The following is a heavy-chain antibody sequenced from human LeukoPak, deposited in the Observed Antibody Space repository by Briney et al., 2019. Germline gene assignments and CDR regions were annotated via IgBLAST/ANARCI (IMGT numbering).Heavy chain of an antibody. CDR2: IKQDGSEK. J-gene: IGHJ4*02. Sequence: GGSLRLSCAASGFTFSTYWMSWVRQAPGKGLEWVANIKQDGSEKYYVDSVKGRFTISRDDAKNSLYLQMNSLRAEDTAMYYCARDSAGNDYWGQGTLVTVSS. D-gene: IGHD6-13*01. CDR1: GFTFSTYW. V-gene: IGHV3-7*01. CDR3: ARDSAGNDY.